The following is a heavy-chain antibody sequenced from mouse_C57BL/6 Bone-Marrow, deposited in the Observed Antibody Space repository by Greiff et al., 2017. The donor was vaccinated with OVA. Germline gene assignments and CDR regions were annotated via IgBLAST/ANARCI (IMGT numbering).Heavy chain of an antibody. CDR2: IYPGGGYT. CDR3: ARRDYYGYFDY. Sequence: VQLQHSGAELVRPGTSVKMSCKASGYTFTNYWIGWAKQRPGHGLEWIGDIYPGGGYTNYNEKFKGKATLTADKSSSTAYMQFSSLTSEDSAIYYCARRDYYGYFDYWGQGTTLTVSS. J-gene: IGHJ2*01. V-gene: IGHV1-63*01. CDR1: GYTFTNYW. D-gene: IGHD1-1*01.